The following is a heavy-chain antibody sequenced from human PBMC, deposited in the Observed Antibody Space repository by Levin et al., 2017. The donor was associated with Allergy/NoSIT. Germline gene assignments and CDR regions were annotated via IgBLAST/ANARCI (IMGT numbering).Heavy chain of an antibody. CDR3: AALLHGTFDY. CDR1: GPTFTAFY. Sequence: PEASVKVSCKASGPTFTAFYIHWVRQAPGQGLEWMGWVNPNSGDTNYAQNFQGRVMMTRDTSVNTLYMELSRLTSDDTAVYYCAALLHGTFDYWGQGTLVTVSS. J-gene: IGHJ4*02. D-gene: IGHD1-1*01. V-gene: IGHV1-2*02. CDR2: VNPNSGDT.